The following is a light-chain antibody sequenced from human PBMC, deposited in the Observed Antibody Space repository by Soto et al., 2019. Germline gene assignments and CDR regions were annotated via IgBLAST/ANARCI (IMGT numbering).Light chain of an antibody. CDR2: GAS. Sequence: IVLTQSPATLSLSPGERATLSCRASQSVGSSLAWYQQKPGQAPRLLIYGASSRATGIPDRFSGSGSGTDFTLTISRLEPEDFAVYYCQQYGSSPITFGQGTRLEIK. J-gene: IGKJ5*01. V-gene: IGKV3-20*01. CDR3: QQYGSSPIT. CDR1: QSVGSS.